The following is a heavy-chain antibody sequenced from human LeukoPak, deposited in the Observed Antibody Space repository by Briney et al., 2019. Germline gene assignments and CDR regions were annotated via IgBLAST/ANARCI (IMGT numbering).Heavy chain of an antibody. V-gene: IGHV4-34*01. J-gene: IGHJ4*02. CDR2: INHSGST. D-gene: IGHD3-22*01. CDR3: ARHRRGYDSSGYYRAPLDY. Sequence: SETLSLTCAVYGGSFSDYYWSWIRQPPGKGLEWIGEINHSGSTNYNPSLKSRVTISVDTSKNQFSLKLSSVTAADTAVYYCARHRRGYDSSGYYRAPLDYWGQGTLVTVSS. CDR1: GGSFSDYY.